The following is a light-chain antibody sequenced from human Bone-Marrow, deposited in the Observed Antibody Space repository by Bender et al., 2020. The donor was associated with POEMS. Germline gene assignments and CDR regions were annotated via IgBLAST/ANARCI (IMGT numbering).Light chain of an antibody. CDR2: EDN. CDR1: SSDVGGYKL. CDR3: CSYAGSSTHVV. J-gene: IGLJ2*01. Sequence: QSALTQPASVSGSPGQSITISCTGTSSDVGGYKLVSWYQQHPGKAPKVMIYEDNERPSGVSNRFSGSKSGNTASLTISGLQAEDEADYYCCSYAGSSTHVVFGGGTKLTVL. V-gene: IGLV2-23*01.